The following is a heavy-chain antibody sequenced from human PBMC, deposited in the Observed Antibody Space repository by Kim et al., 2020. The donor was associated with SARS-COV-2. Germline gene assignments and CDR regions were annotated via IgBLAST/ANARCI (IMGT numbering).Heavy chain of an antibody. V-gene: IGHV1-3*01. D-gene: IGHD3-10*01. CDR2: T. J-gene: IGHJ4*02. Sequence: TKYSQKFQGRVTITRDTSASTAYMGLSRLRSEDTAVYYCARVFNYYGSGNEPGYWGQGTLVTVSS. CDR3: ARVFNYYGSGNEPGY.